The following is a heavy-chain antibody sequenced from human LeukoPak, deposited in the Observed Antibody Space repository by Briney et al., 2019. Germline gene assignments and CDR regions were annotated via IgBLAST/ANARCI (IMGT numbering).Heavy chain of an antibody. CDR3: AKSGGSWPYYYYYMDV. J-gene: IGHJ6*03. CDR2: MSYDGSNK. V-gene: IGHV3-30*04. Sequence: GGSLRLSCAASGFTFSSYAMHWVRQAPGKGLEWVAVMSYDGSNKYYADSVKGRFTISRDNSKNTLYLQMNSLRAEDTAVYYCAKSGGSWPYYYYYMDVWGKGTTVTISS. CDR1: GFTFSSYA. D-gene: IGHD2-15*01.